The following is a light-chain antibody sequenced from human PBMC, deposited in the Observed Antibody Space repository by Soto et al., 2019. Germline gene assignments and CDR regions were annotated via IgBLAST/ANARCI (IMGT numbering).Light chain of an antibody. CDR3: QQYYTTPPT. CDR2: DVS. Sequence: EIVLTQSPVTLSLSPGDRATLSCRPSQSVSSFLAWYQQKPGQPPRLLIYDVSNRAAGIPARFSGSGSGTDFTLTISSLEPEDFAVYYCQQYYTTPPTFGQGTRLEIK. CDR1: QSVSSF. J-gene: IGKJ5*01. V-gene: IGKV3-11*01.